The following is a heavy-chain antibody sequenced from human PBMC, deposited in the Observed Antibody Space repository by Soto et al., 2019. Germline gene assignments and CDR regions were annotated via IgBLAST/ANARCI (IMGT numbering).Heavy chain of an antibody. J-gene: IGHJ3*02. Sequence: ASVKVSCEASGYTFTSYGISCVRQAPGQGLEWMGWISAYNGNTNYAQKLQGRVTMTTDTSTSTAYLELRSLRSDDTAVYYCARENIAVAGYEDDAFDIWGQGTMVTVSS. CDR3: ARENIAVAGYEDDAFDI. V-gene: IGHV1-18*01. CDR2: ISAYNGNT. CDR1: GYTFTSYG. D-gene: IGHD6-19*01.